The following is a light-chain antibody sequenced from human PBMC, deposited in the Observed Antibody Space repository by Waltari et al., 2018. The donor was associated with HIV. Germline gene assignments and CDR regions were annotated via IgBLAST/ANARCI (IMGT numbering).Light chain of an antibody. CDR1: QSLLHSNGYNY. J-gene: IGKJ4*01. CDR2: LGS. Sequence: DIVMTQSPLSLPVTHGEPASISCRSSQSLLHSNGYNYLDWYLQKPGQSPQLLIYLGSNRASRVPDRFSGSGSGTDFTLKISRVEAEDVGVYYCMQALQTPTFGGGTKVEIK. CDR3: MQALQTPT. V-gene: IGKV2-28*01.